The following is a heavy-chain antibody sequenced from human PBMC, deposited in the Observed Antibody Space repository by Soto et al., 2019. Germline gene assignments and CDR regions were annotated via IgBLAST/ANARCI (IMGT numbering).Heavy chain of an antibody. D-gene: IGHD3-22*01. J-gene: IGHJ4*02. Sequence: HPGGSLRLACAASGVTFSSYAMSCVRQAPGKGLEWVSTISGSGALTFYADSVKGRFTISSDNSKNTLYLQMTSLRAEDTAIFYCAKDSGLYHHASGYYGFFDYWGQGT. CDR1: GVTFSSYA. CDR3: AKDSGLYHHASGYYGFFDY. V-gene: IGHV3-23*01. CDR2: ISGSGALT.